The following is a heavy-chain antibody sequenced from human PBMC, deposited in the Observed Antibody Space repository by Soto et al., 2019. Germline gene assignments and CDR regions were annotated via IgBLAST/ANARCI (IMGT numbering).Heavy chain of an antibody. CDR3: ARGRGLAARPQHLDH. D-gene: IGHD6-6*01. V-gene: IGHV3-30*04. CDR1: GFLFSGYA. CDR2: ISYDGKEK. Sequence: QVQLVESGGGVVQPGGSLRLSCATSGFLFSGYAMHWVRKTPGKGLEWVAVISYDGKEKYYADSAEGRFTISRESSGVTLYLQMSSLRVEDTAVYYCARGRGLAARPQHLDHWGQGTLVTVSS. J-gene: IGHJ4*02.